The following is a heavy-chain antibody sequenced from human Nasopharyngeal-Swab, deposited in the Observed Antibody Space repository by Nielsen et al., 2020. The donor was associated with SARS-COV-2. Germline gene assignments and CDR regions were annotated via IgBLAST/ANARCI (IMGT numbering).Heavy chain of an antibody. V-gene: IGHV3-33*01. CDR1: GFTFSSYG. D-gene: IGHD6-13*01. CDR3: ARGQESYSSSWLNWYFDL. CDR2: IWYDGSNK. J-gene: IGHJ2*01. Sequence: GGSLRLSCAASGFTFSSYGMHWFRQAPGKGLEWVAVIWYDGSNKYYADSVKGRFTISRDNSKNTLYLQMNSLRAEDTAVYYCARGQESYSSSWLNWYFDLWGRGTLVTVSS.